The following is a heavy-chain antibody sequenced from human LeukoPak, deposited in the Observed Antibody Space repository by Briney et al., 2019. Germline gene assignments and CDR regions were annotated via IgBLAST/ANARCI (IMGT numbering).Heavy chain of an antibody. J-gene: IGHJ6*03. CDR2: ITSAGGYT. CDR1: GSTFSGYS. CDR3: YTSWGFVLPNAIIGNWYMDV. D-gene: IGHD2-2*01. Sequence: GGSLRLSCGAWGSTFSGYSMNWVRQAPGKGLAWVASITSAGGYTYYADSVKGRFTISRDNAQNSMLLQMNSLRAEDTAVSFYYTSWGFVLPNAIIGNWYMDVWGRGTSVTVSS. V-gene: IGHV3-21*01.